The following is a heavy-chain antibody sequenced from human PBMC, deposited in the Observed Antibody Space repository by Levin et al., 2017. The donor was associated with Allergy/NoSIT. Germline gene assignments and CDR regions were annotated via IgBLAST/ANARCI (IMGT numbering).Heavy chain of an antibody. CDR3: AKDDGSDFWTGYFDY. V-gene: IGHV3-23*01. Sequence: GGSLRLSCAASGFTFTSYAMNWVRQAPGKGLEWVSVIGASGGSTYYADSVKGRFTISRDNSKNTLYLQMNSLRADDTAVYYCAKDDGSDFWTGYFDYWGQGALVTVSS. CDR2: IGASGGST. J-gene: IGHJ4*02. D-gene: IGHD3/OR15-3a*01. CDR1: GFTFTSYA.